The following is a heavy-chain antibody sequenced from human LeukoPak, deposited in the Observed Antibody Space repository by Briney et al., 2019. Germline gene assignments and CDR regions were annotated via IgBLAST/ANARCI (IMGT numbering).Heavy chain of an antibody. CDR2: INPNSGGT. J-gene: IGHJ4*02. CDR3: ARRAEGSYYKRSFDY. D-gene: IGHD3-10*01. CDR1: GYTFTGYY. Sequence: GASVKVSCKASGYTFTGYYMHWVRQAPGQGLEWMGWINPNSGGTNYAQKFQGRVTMTRDTSISTAYMELSRLRSDDTAVYYCARRAEGSYYKRSFDYWGQGTLVTVSS. V-gene: IGHV1-2*02.